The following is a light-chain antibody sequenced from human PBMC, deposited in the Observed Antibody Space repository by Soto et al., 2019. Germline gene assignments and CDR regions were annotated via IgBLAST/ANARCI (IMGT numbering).Light chain of an antibody. CDR2: SNN. CDR1: SSNIGSNT. J-gene: IGLJ2*01. Sequence: QSVLTQPPSASGAPGQRVTLSCSGSSSNIGSNTVHWYQQRPGTAPKLLIDSNNQRPSGVPDRFSGSKSGTSASLAISGLQSEDEADYYCSAWDGGLIGNVVFGGGTKLTV. V-gene: IGLV1-44*01. CDR3: SAWDGGLIGNVV.